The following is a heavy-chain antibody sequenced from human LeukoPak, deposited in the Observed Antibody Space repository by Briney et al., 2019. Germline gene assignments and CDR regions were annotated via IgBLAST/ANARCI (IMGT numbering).Heavy chain of an antibody. CDR3: ANLGLYQEADY. D-gene: IGHD3-16*01. Sequence: PGGSLRLSCAASGFTFSDYYMSWIRQAPGKGLEWVSYISSGGSTIYYADSVKGRFTTSRDNARNSLYLQMHSLRAEDTAVYYCANLGLYQEADYWGQGTLVTVSS. J-gene: IGHJ4*02. V-gene: IGHV3-11*01. CDR1: GFTFSDYY. CDR2: ISSGGSTI.